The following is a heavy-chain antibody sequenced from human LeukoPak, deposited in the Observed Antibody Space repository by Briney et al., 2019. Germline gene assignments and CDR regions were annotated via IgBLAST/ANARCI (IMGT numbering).Heavy chain of an antibody. D-gene: IGHD2-15*01. J-gene: IGHJ6*02. Sequence: PGGSLRLSCAASGFTFSSYSMTWVRQAPGKGLKWVSSISSSSSYIYYADSVKGRFTISRDNSKNTLYLQMNSLRAEDTAVYYCARDSTRFRIDYGMDVWGQGTTVTVSS. CDR2: ISSSSSYI. CDR1: GFTFSSYS. CDR3: ARDSTRFRIDYGMDV. V-gene: IGHV3-21*01.